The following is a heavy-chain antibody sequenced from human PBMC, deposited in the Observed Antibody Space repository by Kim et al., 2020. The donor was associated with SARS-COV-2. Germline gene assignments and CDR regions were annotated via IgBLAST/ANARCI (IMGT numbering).Heavy chain of an antibody. J-gene: IGHJ4*02. V-gene: IGHV3-23*01. CDR3: AKSRGSGSDYGFDY. Sequence: DSGKGRCTITRDNSKNTLYLQVNSLRADDTAVYYCAKSRGSGSDYGFDYWGQGTLVTVSS. D-gene: IGHD1-26*01.